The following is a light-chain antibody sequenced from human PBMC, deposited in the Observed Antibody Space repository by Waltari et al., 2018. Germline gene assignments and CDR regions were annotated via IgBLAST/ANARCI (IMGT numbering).Light chain of an antibody. Sequence: QSALTQPASVSGSPGQSITISCTGTNSDIGYYNYVSWYQQYPGKAPKLMLFDVTRWPSGVSHRFSGSKSGNTASLTISGLQAEDEADYVCAAYTSTNTVIFGGGTKVTVL. CDR2: DVT. CDR3: AAYTSTNTVI. V-gene: IGLV2-14*01. J-gene: IGLJ2*01. CDR1: NSDIGYYNY.